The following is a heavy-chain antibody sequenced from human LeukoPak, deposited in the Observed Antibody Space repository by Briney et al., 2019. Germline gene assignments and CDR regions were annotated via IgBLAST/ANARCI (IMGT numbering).Heavy chain of an antibody. Sequence: ASVKVSCKVSGYTLTELSIHWVRQAPGKGLEWMGGFDPEHGETIYAQKFQGRVTMTEDTSTDKAYMELSSLRSEDTAVYYCATSPGHYFDRGGYIYDYWGQGTLVTVSS. CDR1: GYTLTELS. CDR3: ATSPGHYFDRGGYIYDY. CDR2: FDPEHGET. V-gene: IGHV1-24*01. D-gene: IGHD3-22*01. J-gene: IGHJ4*02.